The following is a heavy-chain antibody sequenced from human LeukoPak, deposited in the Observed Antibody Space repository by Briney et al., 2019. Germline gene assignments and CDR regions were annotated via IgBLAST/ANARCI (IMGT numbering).Heavy chain of an antibody. CDR3: ARNLPAYYDILTGYSNYYFDY. D-gene: IGHD3-9*01. CDR1: GGSISSGDYY. V-gene: IGHV4-30-4*01. CDR2: IYYSGST. J-gene: IGHJ4*02. Sequence: TLSLTCPVSGGSISSGDYYWSWIRQPPGKGLEWIGYIYYSGSTYYNPSLKSRVTISVDTSKNQFSLKLSSVTAADTAVYYCARNLPAYYDILTGYSNYYFDYWGQGTLVTVSS.